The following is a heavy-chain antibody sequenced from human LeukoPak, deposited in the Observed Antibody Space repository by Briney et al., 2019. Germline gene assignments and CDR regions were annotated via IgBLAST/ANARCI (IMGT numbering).Heavy chain of an antibody. V-gene: IGHV4-59*01. Sequence: PSQTLSLTCTVSGGSISSYYWSWIRQPPGKGLEWIGYIYYSGSTNYNPSLKSRVTISVDTSKNQFSLKLSSVTAADTAVYYCARGVDTAMELDYWGQGTLVTVSS. CDR2: IYYSGST. CDR3: ARGVDTAMELDY. D-gene: IGHD5-18*01. CDR1: GGSISSYY. J-gene: IGHJ4*02.